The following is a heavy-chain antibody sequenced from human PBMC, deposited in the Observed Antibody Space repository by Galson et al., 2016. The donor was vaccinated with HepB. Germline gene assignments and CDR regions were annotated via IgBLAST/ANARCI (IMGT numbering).Heavy chain of an antibody. Sequence: SETLSLTCTVSGGSIRSYYWSWIRQPPGKGLEWIGEVNHSGATKYNPTLKSRVTISADTPKNQFSLKLTSMTAADTAVYYCAGVVVAATNWFDPWGQGTLVTVSS. CDR1: GGSIRSYY. CDR3: AGVVVAATNWFDP. CDR2: VNHSGAT. D-gene: IGHD2-15*01. V-gene: IGHV4-34*01. J-gene: IGHJ5*02.